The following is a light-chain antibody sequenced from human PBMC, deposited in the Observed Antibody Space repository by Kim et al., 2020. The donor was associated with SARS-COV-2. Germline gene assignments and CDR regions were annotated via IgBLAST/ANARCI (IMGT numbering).Light chain of an antibody. Sequence: QSITISCTGTSSDVGGYNYVSWYQQHPGKAPKLMIFDVSKRPSGVSNRFSGSKSGNTASLTISGLQAEDEADYYCSSYTSSITYVFGTGTKVTVL. V-gene: IGLV2-14*03. J-gene: IGLJ1*01. CDR3: SSYTSSITYV. CDR1: SSDVGGYNY. CDR2: DVS.